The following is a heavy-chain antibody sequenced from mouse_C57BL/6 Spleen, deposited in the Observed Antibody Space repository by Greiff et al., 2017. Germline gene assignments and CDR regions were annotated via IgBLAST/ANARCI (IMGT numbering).Heavy chain of an antibody. CDR2: INYDGSST. CDR3: ARDQWDYRYWYFDV. D-gene: IGHD2-4*01. V-gene: IGHV5-16*01. CDR1: GFTFSDYY. Sequence: EVKLVESEGGLVQPGSSMKLSCTASGFTFSDYYMAWVRQVPEKGLEWVANINYDGSSTYYLDSLKSRFIISRDNAKNILYLQMSSLKSEDTATYYCARDQWDYRYWYFDVWGTGTTVTVSS. J-gene: IGHJ1*03.